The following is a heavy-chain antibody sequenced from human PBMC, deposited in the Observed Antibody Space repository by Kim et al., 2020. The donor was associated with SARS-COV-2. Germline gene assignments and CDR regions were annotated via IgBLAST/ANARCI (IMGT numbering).Heavy chain of an antibody. V-gene: IGHV3-7*03. CDR1: GFNFSSYW. CDR2: IKQDGSEE. J-gene: IGHJ5*02. D-gene: IGHD3-3*01. CDR3: ARKLYYCESGDYGWFGP. Sequence: GGSLRLSCAASGFNFSSYWMSWVRQTPGKGLEWVANIKQDGSEENYADSVKGRFTISRDNAKNSLYLQMNSLRVEDTAVYYCARKLYYCESGDYGWFGPWGEGSLRTV.